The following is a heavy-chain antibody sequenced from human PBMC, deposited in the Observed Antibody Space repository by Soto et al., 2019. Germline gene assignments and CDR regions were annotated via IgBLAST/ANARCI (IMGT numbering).Heavy chain of an antibody. J-gene: IGHJ4*02. CDR1: GFAFSDYA. CDR2: ISDGDGAT. V-gene: IGHV3-23*01. CDR3: AKGRTLFDF. Sequence: GSLRLSCAASGFAFSDYAMTWVRQAPGKGLEWVSDISDGDGATHYADSVKGRFTISRDDSKNSLYLQMDSLRAEDAAVYFCAKGRTLFDFSSLGTRVTVSS.